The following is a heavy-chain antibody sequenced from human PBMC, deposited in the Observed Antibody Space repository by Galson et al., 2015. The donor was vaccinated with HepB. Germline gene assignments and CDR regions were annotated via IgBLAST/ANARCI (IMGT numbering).Heavy chain of an antibody. J-gene: IGHJ6*02. CDR1: GFTVSSNY. CDR2: IYSGGST. D-gene: IGHD3-10*01. CDR3: ARGTRPMVRGYYYYGMDV. V-gene: IGHV3-53*04. Sequence: SLRLSCAASGFTVSSNYMSWVRQAPGKGLEWVSVIYSGGSTYYADSVKGRFTISRHNSKNTLYLQMNSLRAEDTAVYYCARGTRPMVRGYYYYGMDVWGQGTTVTVSS.